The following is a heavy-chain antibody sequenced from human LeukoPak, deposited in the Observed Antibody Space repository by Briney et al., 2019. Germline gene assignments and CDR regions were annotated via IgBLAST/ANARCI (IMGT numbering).Heavy chain of an antibody. CDR2: INPNSGGT. V-gene: IGHV1-2*02. Sequence: ASVKVSCKASGYTFTCYYMHWVRQAPGQGLEWMGWINPNSGGTNYAQKFQGRVTMTRDTSISTAYMELSRLRSDDTAVYYCARVPRRGGSNWFDPWGQGTLVTVSS. CDR1: GYTFTCYY. J-gene: IGHJ5*02. CDR3: ARVPRRGGSNWFDP. D-gene: IGHD2-15*01.